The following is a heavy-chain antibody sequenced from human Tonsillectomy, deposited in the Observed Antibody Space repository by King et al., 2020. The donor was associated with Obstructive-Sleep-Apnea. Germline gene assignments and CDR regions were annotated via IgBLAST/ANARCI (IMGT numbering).Heavy chain of an antibody. CDR3: AVSLLRYCSGGSCYSGPDY. D-gene: IGHD2-15*01. CDR1: GYTFTGYY. J-gene: IGHJ4*02. V-gene: IGHV1-2*02. Sequence: LQLVQSGAEVKKPGASVKVSCKASGYTFTGYYMHWVRQAPGQGLEWMGWINPNSGGTNYAQKFQGRVTMTRDTSISTAYMELSRLRSDDTAVYYCAVSLLRYCSGGSCYSGPDYWGQGTLVTVSS. CDR2: INPNSGGT.